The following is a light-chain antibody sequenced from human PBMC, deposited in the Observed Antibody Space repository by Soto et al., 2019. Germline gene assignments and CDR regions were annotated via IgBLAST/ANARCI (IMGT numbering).Light chain of an antibody. CDR1: QGISSY. V-gene: IGKV1-9*01. CDR3: QQLNSFPIT. J-gene: IGKJ5*01. Sequence: IQLTQSPSSLSASVGDRVTITCRASQGISSYLTWYQQKPGKAPKVLIYVASTLQSGVPSRFSGSGSGTDFTLTISSLQPEESATYYCQQLNSFPITFGQGTRLENK. CDR2: VAS.